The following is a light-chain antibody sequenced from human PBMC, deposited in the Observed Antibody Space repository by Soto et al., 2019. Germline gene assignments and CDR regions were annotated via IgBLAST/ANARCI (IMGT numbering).Light chain of an antibody. V-gene: IGLV1-47*01. CDR1: SSNIGSNS. CDR3: AAWDDSLSVPYV. Sequence: QSVLTQPPSASGTPGQRVTISCSGSSSNIGSNSVYWDQQLPGTAPKLLIYRNNQPPSGVPDRFSGSKSGTSASLAISGLRSEDEADYYCAAWDDSLSVPYVFGTGTKLTV. CDR2: RNN. J-gene: IGLJ1*01.